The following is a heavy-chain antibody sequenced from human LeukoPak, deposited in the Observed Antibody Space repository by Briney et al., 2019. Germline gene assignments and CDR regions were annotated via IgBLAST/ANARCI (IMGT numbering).Heavy chain of an antibody. V-gene: IGHV3-21*01. D-gene: IGHD5-24*01. CDR3: ARALDGDNEEY. J-gene: IGHJ4*02. CDR2: ISSSSIHI. Sequence: GGSLRLSCVASGFTFSSYSMNWVRQARGKGLAWVSSISSSSIHIYYADSVKGRFTISRDNAKNSVYLQMSSLRAEDTAVNYCARALDGDNEEYWGQGTLVT. CDR1: GFTFSSYS.